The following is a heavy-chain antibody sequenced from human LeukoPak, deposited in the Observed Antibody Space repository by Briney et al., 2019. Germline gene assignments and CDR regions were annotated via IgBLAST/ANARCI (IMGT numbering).Heavy chain of an antibody. J-gene: IGHJ4*02. Sequence: GSLRLSCAASGFTFISYGMHWVRQAPGKGLEWVAVIWYDGGNKYYADSVKGRFTVSRDNAKNTLFLQMNSLRVEDTAVYYCAKLNSYWSFDYWGQGALVTVSS. CDR2: IWYDGGNK. CDR1: GFTFISYG. CDR3: AKLNSYWSFDY. V-gene: IGHV3-33*03. D-gene: IGHD1-26*01.